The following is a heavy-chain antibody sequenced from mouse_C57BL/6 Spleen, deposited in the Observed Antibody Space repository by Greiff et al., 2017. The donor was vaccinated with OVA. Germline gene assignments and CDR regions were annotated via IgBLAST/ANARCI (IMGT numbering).Heavy chain of an antibody. Sequence: EVQLQQSGPELVKPGASVKISCKASGYTFTDYYMNWVKQSHGKSLEWIGDINPNNGGTSYNQKFKGKATLTVDKSSSTAYMELRSLTSEDSAVYYCARYYGSRFPFAYWGQGTLVTVSA. J-gene: IGHJ3*01. CDR1: GYTFTDYY. CDR2: INPNNGGT. V-gene: IGHV1-26*01. D-gene: IGHD1-1*01. CDR3: ARYYGSRFPFAY.